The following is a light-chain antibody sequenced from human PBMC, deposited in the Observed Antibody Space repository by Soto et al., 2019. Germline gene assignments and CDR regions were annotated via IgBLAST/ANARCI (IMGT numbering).Light chain of an antibody. J-gene: IGKJ1*01. CDR3: QQYNSYST. CDR2: DAS. V-gene: IGKV3D-15*01. Sequence: EIVLTQSPGTLSLSPGERVTLSFRASQSVSTNLAWYQQRPGEAPRLLIFDASARAVDIPGRFSGSGSGTEFTLTISSLQTEDIATYYCQQYNSYSTFGQGTEVEI. CDR1: QSVSTN.